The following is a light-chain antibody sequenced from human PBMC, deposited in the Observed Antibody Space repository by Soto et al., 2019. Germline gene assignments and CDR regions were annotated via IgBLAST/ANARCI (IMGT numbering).Light chain of an antibody. CDR1: SSNIGNNY. CDR2: ENN. CDR3: GTWDSSLSAYV. Sequence: QSALTQPPSVSAAPGQKVTISCSGSSSNIGNNYVSWYQQLPGTAPKVLIYENNKRPSGIPDRFSGSKSGTSATLGITGLQTGDEADYYCGTWDSSLSAYVFGTGTKVTVL. V-gene: IGLV1-51*02. J-gene: IGLJ1*01.